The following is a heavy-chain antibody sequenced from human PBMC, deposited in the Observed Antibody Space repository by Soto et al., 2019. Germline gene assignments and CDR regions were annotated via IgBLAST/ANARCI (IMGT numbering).Heavy chain of an antibody. J-gene: IGHJ6*03. Sequence: GGSLRLSCAASGFTFSSYAMSWVRQAPGKGLEWVSVISGGGGSTYHADSVKGRFTISRDNSKNTMYLQMNSLRAEDTAVYYCAKLPIVVVVPADVYMDVWGKGTTVTVSS. CDR2: ISGGGGST. D-gene: IGHD2-2*01. V-gene: IGHV3-23*01. CDR3: AKLPIVVVVPADVYMDV. CDR1: GFTFSSYA.